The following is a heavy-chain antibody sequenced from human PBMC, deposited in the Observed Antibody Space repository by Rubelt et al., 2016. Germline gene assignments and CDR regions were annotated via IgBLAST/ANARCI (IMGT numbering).Heavy chain of an antibody. D-gene: IGHD6-19*01. Sequence: LRLSCAASGFTFSTSSMNWVRQAPGKGLEWVSSISSSSSYIYYADSVKGRFTISRDNAKNSLYLQMNSLRAADTAVYYCARDLIAVTGDYYFDYWGRGTLVTVSS. CDR1: GFTFSTSS. V-gene: IGHV3-21*01. J-gene: IGHJ4*02. CDR2: ISSSSSYI. CDR3: ARDLIAVTGDYYFDY.